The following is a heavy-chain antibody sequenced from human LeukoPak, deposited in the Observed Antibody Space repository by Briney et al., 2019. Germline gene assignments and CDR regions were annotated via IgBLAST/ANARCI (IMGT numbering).Heavy chain of an antibody. CDR1: GYISTTYY. D-gene: IGHD3-3*01. Sequence: ASVKVSCKASGYISTTYYIHWVRQAPGQGLEWMGIINLSDGSTSYAQKFQGRVTMIRDTSTSTVYMELSSLRSEDTAVYYCARAYDFWSGDQDYWGQGTLVTVSS. J-gene: IGHJ4*02. CDR3: ARAYDFWSGDQDY. CDR2: INLSDGST. V-gene: IGHV1-46*01.